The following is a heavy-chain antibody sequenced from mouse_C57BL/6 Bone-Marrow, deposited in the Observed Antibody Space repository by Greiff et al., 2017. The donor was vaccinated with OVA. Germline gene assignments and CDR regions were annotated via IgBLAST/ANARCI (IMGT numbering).Heavy chain of an antibody. Sequence: DVHLVESGGGLVKPGGSLKLSCAASGFTFSDYGMHWVRQVPEKGLEWVAYISSGSSTIYYADTVKGRFTISRDNAKNTLFLQMTSLRAEDTAMYYCARHYGSSYFDYWGQGTTLTVSS. V-gene: IGHV5-17*01. CDR2: ISSGSSTI. CDR1: GFTFSDYG. CDR3: ARHYGSSYFDY. D-gene: IGHD1-1*01. J-gene: IGHJ2*01.